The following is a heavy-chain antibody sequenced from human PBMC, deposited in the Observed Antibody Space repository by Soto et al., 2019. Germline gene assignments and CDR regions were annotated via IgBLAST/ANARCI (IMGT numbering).Heavy chain of an antibody. CDR3: ARVRGDYGDEYYFDY. Sequence: QVQLVQSGAEVKKPGASVKVSCKASGYTFTGYYMHWVRQAPGQGLEWMGWINPNSGGTNYAQKFQGRVTMTRDTSISTAYMELSRLRSDDTAVYYCARVRGDYGDEYYFDYWGQVTLVTVSS. D-gene: IGHD4-17*01. V-gene: IGHV1-2*02. CDR1: GYTFTGYY. J-gene: IGHJ4*02. CDR2: INPNSGGT.